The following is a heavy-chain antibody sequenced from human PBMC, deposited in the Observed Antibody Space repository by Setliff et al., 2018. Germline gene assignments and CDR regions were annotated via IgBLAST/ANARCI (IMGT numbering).Heavy chain of an antibody. D-gene: IGHD5-18*01. Sequence: SVKVSCKASGGTFSSYAISWVRQAPGQGLEWMGGIIPIFGTANYAQKFQGRVTITADESTSTAYMELSSLRSEDTAVYYCALDRVKKPLQLWHDAHYYGMDVWGQGTTVTVSS. CDR2: IIPIFGTA. V-gene: IGHV1-69*13. J-gene: IGHJ6*02. CDR1: GGTFSSYA. CDR3: ALDRVKKPLQLWHDAHYYGMDV.